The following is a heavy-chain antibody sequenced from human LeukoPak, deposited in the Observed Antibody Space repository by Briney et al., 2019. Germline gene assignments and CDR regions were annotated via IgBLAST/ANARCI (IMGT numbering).Heavy chain of an antibody. CDR1: GYTFTSYD. CDR3: ARSPEGYYGSGSYPDY. D-gene: IGHD3-10*01. V-gene: IGHV1-8*01. J-gene: IGHJ4*02. CDR2: MNPNSGNT. Sequence: ASVKVSCKASGYTFTSYDINWVRQATGQGLEWMGWMNPNSGNTGYAQKLQGRVTMTTDTSTSTAYMELRSLRSDDTAVYYCARSPEGYYGSGSYPDYWGQGTLVTVSS.